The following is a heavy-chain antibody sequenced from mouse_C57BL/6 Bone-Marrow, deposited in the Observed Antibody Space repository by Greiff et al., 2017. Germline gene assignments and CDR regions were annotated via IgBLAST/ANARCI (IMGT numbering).Heavy chain of an antibody. Sequence: EVKLVESGGGLVQSGRSLRLSCATSGFTFSDFYMEWVRHAPGKGLEWIAASRNKANDYTTEYSASVKGRFIVSRDTSQSILYLQMNALRAEDTAIYYCARDATGTGAMDYWGQGTSVTVSS. CDR3: ARDATGTGAMDY. CDR2: SRNKANDYTT. D-gene: IGHD4-1*01. V-gene: IGHV7-1*01. J-gene: IGHJ4*01. CDR1: GFTFSDFY.